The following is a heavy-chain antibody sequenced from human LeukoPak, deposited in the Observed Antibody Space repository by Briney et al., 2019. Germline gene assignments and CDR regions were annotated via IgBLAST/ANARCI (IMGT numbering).Heavy chain of an antibody. CDR2: IYPGDSDT. CDR1: GYNFTSYW. Sequence: GESLKISCKGSGYNFTSYWVGWVRQMPGKGLQCLGTIYPGDSDTRYSPSFQGQVTISADKSISTAYLQWSSLKASDTAMYYCARPNHPDSSSWYGIDYWGQGTLVTVSS. CDR3: ARPNHPDSSSWYGIDY. J-gene: IGHJ4*02. V-gene: IGHV5-51*01. D-gene: IGHD6-13*01.